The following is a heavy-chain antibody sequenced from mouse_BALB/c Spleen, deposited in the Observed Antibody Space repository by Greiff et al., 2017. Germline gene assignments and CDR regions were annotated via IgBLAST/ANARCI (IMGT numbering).Heavy chain of an antibody. CDR3: ARGGNGYGRDYYAMDY. CDR1: GYAFTNYL. CDR2: INPGSGGT. J-gene: IGHJ4*01. Sequence: QVQLQQSGAELVRPGTSVKVSCKASGYAFTNYLIEWVKQRPGQGLEWIGVINPGSGGTNYNEKFKGKATLTADKSSSTAYMQLSSLTSDDSAVYFCARGGNGYGRDYYAMDYWGQGTSVTVSS. D-gene: IGHD2-2*01. V-gene: IGHV1-54*01.